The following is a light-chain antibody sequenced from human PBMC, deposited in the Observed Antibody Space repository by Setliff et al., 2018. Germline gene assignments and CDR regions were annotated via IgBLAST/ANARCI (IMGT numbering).Light chain of an antibody. J-gene: IGLJ1*01. CDR3: NSYTSTSTLV. CDR2: EVS. Sequence: QSALTQPASVSGSPGQSITISCTGTSSDVGGYKYVSWYQQYPGKAPRLMIYEVSNRPSGVSNRFSGSKSGNTASLTISGLQAEDEADYYCNSYTSTSTLVFGTGTKVTVL. V-gene: IGLV2-14*01. CDR1: SSDVGGYKY.